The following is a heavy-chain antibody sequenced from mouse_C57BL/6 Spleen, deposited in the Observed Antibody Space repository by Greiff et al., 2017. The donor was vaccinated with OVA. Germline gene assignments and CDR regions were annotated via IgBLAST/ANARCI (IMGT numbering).Heavy chain of an antibody. CDR1: GYTFTSYG. J-gene: IGHJ2*01. V-gene: IGHV1-81*01. CDR2: IYPRSGNT. CDR3: ARRGWDGYPYFDY. Sequence: VQLQESGAELARPGASVKLSCKASGYTFTSYGISWVKQRTGQGLEWIGEIYPRSGNTYYNEKFKGKATLTADKSSSTAYMELRSLTSEDSAVYFCARRGWDGYPYFDYWGQGTTLTVSS. D-gene: IGHD2-3*01.